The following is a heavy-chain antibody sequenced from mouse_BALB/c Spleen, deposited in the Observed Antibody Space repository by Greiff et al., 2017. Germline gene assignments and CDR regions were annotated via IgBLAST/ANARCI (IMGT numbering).Heavy chain of an antibody. CDR2: IDPSDSYT. CDR3: ARSRLLRRGEFAY. V-gene: IGHV1-69*02. Sequence: VQLQQPGAELVKPGASVKLSCKASGYTFTSYWMHWVKQRPGQGLEWIGEIDPSDSYTNYNQKFKGQATVTVDKSSSTAYMQLSSLTSEDSAVYYCARSRLLRRGEFAYWGQGTLVTVSA. CDR1: GYTFTSYW. D-gene: IGHD1-1*01. J-gene: IGHJ3*01.